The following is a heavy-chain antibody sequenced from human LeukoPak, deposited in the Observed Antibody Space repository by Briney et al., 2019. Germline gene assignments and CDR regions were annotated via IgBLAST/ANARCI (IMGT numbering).Heavy chain of an antibody. CDR2: INHSGST. CDR3: ASSHSILGYSYGYVL. J-gene: IGHJ4*02. V-gene: IGHV4-34*01. Sequence: SETLSLTCAVYGGSFSGYYWSWIRQPPGKGLEWIGEINHSGSTNYSPSLKSRVTISVDTSKNQFSLKLSSVTAADTAVYYCASSHSILGYSYGYVLGGQGTLVTVSS. CDR1: GGSFSGYY. D-gene: IGHD5-18*01.